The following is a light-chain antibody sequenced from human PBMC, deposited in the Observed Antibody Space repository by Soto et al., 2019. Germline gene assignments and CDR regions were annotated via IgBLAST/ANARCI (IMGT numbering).Light chain of an antibody. CDR3: LQFAISPKT. CDR2: DAS. V-gene: IGKV3-20*01. CDR1: QTVPSRY. Sequence: EIVLTQSPGTLSLSPGERATLSRRASQTVPSRYLAWYQQKAGQAPRLLVFDASTRATGIPGRFSGSGSGTDFPLTISRLEPEDFAVYYCLQFAISPKTFGQGTKVEIK. J-gene: IGKJ1*01.